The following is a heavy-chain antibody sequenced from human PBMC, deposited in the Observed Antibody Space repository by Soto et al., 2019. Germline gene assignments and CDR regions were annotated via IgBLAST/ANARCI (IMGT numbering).Heavy chain of an antibody. V-gene: IGHV3-23*01. Sequence: EVQLLESGGGLVQPGGSLRLSCAASGFTFSSYAMSWVRQAPGKGLEWVSAITGSGGRTYYADSVKGRFTISRDNSKNTRYLQRTGRRAEDTAVNYCGKGLTGAPYSVLTVWGKGTRSPSPQ. J-gene: IGHJ6*04. CDR2: ITGSGGRT. CDR3: GKGLTGAPYSVLTV. D-gene: IGHD3-9*01. CDR1: GFTFSSYA.